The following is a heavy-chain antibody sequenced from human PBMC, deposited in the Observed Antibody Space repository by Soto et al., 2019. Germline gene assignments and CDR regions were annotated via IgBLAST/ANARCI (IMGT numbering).Heavy chain of an antibody. Sequence: GGSLRLSCAASGFTFSSHGMHWVRQTPGKGLEWVAVIWYDGSNEYYADSVKGRFTISRDNSKNTLYLQMNSLRAEDTAVYYCAREDGYRGGDAFDIWGQGTMVTVS. CDR2: IWYDGSNE. V-gene: IGHV3-33*01. CDR3: AREDGYRGGDAFDI. J-gene: IGHJ3*02. D-gene: IGHD5-12*01. CDR1: GFTFSSHG.